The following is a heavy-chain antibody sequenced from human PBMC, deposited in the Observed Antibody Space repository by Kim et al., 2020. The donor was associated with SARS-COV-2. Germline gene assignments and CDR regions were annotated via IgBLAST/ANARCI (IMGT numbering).Heavy chain of an antibody. V-gene: IGHV3-9*01. CDR1: GFTFDDYA. CDR3: AKDIGPGELYYYYGMDV. Sequence: GGSLRLSCAASGFTFDDYAMHWVRQAPGKGLEWVSGISWNSGSIGYADSVKGRFTISRDNAKNSLYLQMNSLRAEDTALYYCAKDIGPGELYYYYGMDVWGQGTTVTVSS. D-gene: IGHD1-7*01. CDR2: ISWNSGSI. J-gene: IGHJ6*02.